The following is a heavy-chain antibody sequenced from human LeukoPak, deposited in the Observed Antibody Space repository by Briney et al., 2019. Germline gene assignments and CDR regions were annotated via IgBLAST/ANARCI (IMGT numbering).Heavy chain of an antibody. J-gene: IGHJ4*02. CDR1: GGSISSYY. D-gene: IGHD1-7*01. CDR3: ARVAYRTLDY. V-gene: IGHV4-59*01. CDR2: IYYSGST. Sequence: SETLSLTCTVSGGSISSYYWSWIRQPPGKGLEWIGYIYYSGSTNYNPSLKSRVTISVDTSKNQFSLKLSSVTAADTAVYYCARVAYRTLDYWGQGTLVTVSS.